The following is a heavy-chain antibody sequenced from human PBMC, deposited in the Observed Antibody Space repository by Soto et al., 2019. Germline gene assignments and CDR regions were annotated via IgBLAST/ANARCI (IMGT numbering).Heavy chain of an antibody. V-gene: IGHV3-9*01. J-gene: IGHJ4*01. CDR1: GFTFDDYA. Sequence: LRLSCTASGFTFDDYAMHWVRQGPGRGLEWVSGITWNSGKIAYADSVKGRFTIARDDDNNSLYLQMNSLRPEDTALYYCVKDSYADFHRVLSTAEYFSDYWGNGTLVTVSS. D-gene: IGHD2-15*01. CDR3: VKDSYADFHRVLSTAEYFSDY. CDR2: ITWNSGKI.